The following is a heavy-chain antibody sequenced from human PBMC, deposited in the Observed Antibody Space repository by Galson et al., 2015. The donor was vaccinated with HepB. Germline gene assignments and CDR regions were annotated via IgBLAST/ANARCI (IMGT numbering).Heavy chain of an antibody. CDR3: AKSGFSYGNDAFDV. Sequence: SLRLSCAASGFTFSNYAMSWVRQAPGKGLEWVSFIKGGGGNTFYADSVRGRFTISRDNPKSTLYLQMNSLRAEDTAVYYYAKSGFSYGNDAFDVWGQGTMVTVSS. D-gene: IGHD3-10*01. CDR2: IKGGGGNT. J-gene: IGHJ3*01. V-gene: IGHV3-23*01. CDR1: GFTFSNYA.